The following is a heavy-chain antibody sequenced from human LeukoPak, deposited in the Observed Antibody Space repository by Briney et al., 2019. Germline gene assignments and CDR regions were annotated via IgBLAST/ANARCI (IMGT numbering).Heavy chain of an antibody. Sequence: SETLSLTCAVYGGSFSGYYWSWIRQPPGKGLEWIGEINHSGSTNYNPSLKSRVTISVDTSKNQFSLKLSSVTAADTAVYYCARGDLANRGDHWGQGTLVTVSS. CDR1: GGSFSGYY. V-gene: IGHV4-34*01. CDR3: ARGDLANRGDH. J-gene: IGHJ5*02. D-gene: IGHD3-3*02. CDR2: INHSGST.